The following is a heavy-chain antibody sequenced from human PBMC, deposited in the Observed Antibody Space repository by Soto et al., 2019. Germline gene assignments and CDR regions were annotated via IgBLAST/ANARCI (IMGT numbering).Heavy chain of an antibody. CDR3: ARDATXIVVVPAATPYYYGMDV. J-gene: IGHJ6*02. CDR2: IYYSGST. CDR1: GGSISSGDYY. D-gene: IGHD2-2*01. Sequence: SETLSLTCTVSGGSISSGDYYWSWIRQPPGKGLEWIGYIYYSGSTYYNPSLKSRVTISVDTSKNQFSLKLSSVTAADTAVYYCARDATXIVVVPAATPYYYGMDVWGQGTTVTVSS. V-gene: IGHV4-30-4*01.